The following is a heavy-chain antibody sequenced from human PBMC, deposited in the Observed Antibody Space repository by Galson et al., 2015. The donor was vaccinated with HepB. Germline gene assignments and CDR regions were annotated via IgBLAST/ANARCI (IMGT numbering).Heavy chain of an antibody. Sequence: SLRLSCAASGFTFSSYGMHWVRQAPGKGLEWVAVISYDGSNKYYADSVKGRFTISRDNSKNTLYMQMNSLRAEDTAVYYCAKDPSCSGGSCPNAWFDPWGQVTLFTVSS. J-gene: IGHJ5*02. D-gene: IGHD2-15*01. V-gene: IGHV3-30*18. CDR2: ISYDGSNK. CDR1: GFTFSSYG. CDR3: AKDPSCSGGSCPNAWFDP.